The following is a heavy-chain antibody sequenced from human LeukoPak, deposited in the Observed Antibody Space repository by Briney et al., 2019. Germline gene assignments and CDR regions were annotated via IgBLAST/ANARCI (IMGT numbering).Heavy chain of an antibody. CDR2: ISVSNGNT. Sequence: GASVKVSCKASAYTFASYAISWVRQAPGQGLEWMGWISVSNGNTNYAQKLQGRVTMTTDTSTKTVYTELRSLRFDDTAMYYCARDLAGIVGVTAWFDPWGQGTLVTVSS. V-gene: IGHV1-18*01. D-gene: IGHD1-26*01. CDR1: AYTFASYA. J-gene: IGHJ5*02. CDR3: ARDLAGIVGVTAWFDP.